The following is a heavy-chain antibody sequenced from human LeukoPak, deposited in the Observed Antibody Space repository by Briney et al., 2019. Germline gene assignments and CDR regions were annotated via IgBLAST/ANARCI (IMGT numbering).Heavy chain of an antibody. D-gene: IGHD3-10*01. V-gene: IGHV4-31*03. CDR2: IYHSGTS. Sequence: SQTLSLTCTVSGGSISSGGFYWSWIRQPPGQGLEWIGYIYHSGTSYYNPSLKSRLSMSVDTSENQFSLNLNSVTAADTAVYYCAKDGDYHASGSVFFDFWGQGILVTVSS. J-gene: IGHJ4*02. CDR1: GGSISSGGFY. CDR3: AKDGDYHASGSVFFDF.